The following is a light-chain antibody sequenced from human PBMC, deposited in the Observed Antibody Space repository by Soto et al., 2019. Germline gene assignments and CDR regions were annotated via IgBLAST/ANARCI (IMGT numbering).Light chain of an antibody. Sequence: QSALTQPRSVSGSPGQSVTISCTGTSNDIGGYNYVSWYQQNPGKAPKLMIYDVSNWPSGVPDRFSGSKSGNTASLTISGLQAEDVADYYCCSYAGSYTWVFGGGTQLTVL. CDR1: SNDIGGYNY. CDR3: CSYAGSYTWV. J-gene: IGLJ7*01. V-gene: IGLV2-11*01. CDR2: DVS.